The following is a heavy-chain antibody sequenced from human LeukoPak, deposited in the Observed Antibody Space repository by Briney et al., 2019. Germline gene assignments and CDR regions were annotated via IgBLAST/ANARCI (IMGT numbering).Heavy chain of an antibody. Sequence: SDTLTLTCAVYGGSFSGYYWSWIRQPPGKGLEWIGEINHSGSTNYNPSVKSRVTISVDTSKNQFSLKLSSVTAADTAVYYCARDRVYMDVWGKGTTVTVSS. CDR2: INHSGST. V-gene: IGHV4-34*01. CDR3: ARDRVYMDV. CDR1: GGSFSGYY. D-gene: IGHD1-14*01. J-gene: IGHJ6*03.